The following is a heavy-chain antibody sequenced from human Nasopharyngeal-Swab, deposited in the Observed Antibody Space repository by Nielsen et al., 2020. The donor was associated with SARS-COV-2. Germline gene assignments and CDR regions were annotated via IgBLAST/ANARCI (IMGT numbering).Heavy chain of an antibody. CDR3: ARRMAADANGGNFDH. CDR1: GFTFSNYW. D-gene: IGHD6-13*01. CDR2: VKQDGSEK. J-gene: IGHJ4*02. Sequence: GESLKISCAASGFTFSNYWMSWVRQSPGKGLEWVANVKQDGSEKYYVDSVKGRFTISRDNTMNSLFLQMRSLRAEDTAVYYCARRMAADANGGNFDHWGQGTLVTVSS. V-gene: IGHV3-7*03.